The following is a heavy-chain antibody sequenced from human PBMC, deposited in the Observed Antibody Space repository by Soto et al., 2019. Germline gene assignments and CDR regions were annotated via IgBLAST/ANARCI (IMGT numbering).Heavy chain of an antibody. D-gene: IGHD3-22*01. CDR1: GGTFSSYA. V-gene: IGHV1-69*13. Sequence: SVKVSCKASGGTFSSYAISWVRQAPGQGLEWVGGIIPIFGTANYAQKFQGRVTITADESTSTAYMELSSLRSEDTAVYYCARGAYYDSSGYYPIDYWDQGTLVTVSS. J-gene: IGHJ4*02. CDR2: IIPIFGTA. CDR3: ARGAYYDSSGYYPIDY.